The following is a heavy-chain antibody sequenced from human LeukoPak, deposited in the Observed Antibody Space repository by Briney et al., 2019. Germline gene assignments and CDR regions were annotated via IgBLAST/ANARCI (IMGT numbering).Heavy chain of an antibody. V-gene: IGHV4-34*01. CDR1: GGSFSGYY. Sequence: TSETLSLTCAVYGGSFSGYYWSWLRQPPGKGLEWIGEINQSGSTNYNPSLKSRVTISVDTSKNQFSLKLSSVTAADTAVYYCARHGHSSSWYRYWGQGTLVTVSS. CDR3: ARHGHSSSWYRY. D-gene: IGHD6-13*01. J-gene: IGHJ4*02. CDR2: INQSGST.